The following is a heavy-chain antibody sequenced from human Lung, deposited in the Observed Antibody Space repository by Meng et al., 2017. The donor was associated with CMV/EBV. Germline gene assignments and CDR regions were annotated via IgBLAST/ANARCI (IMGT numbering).Heavy chain of an antibody. CDR3: AREYRLKYDSSGFDF. CDR1: GFTFNTYW. J-gene: IGHJ4*02. D-gene: IGHD3-22*01. V-gene: IGHV3-74*01. CDR2: ITSDGSST. Sequence: GEXXKISCAASGFTFNTYWMHWVRQAPGKGLVWVSRITSDGSSTTYADSVKGRFTISRDNAKNTLYLQMNSLGAEGTAVYYCAREYRLKYDSSGFDFWGQGTXVTVSS.